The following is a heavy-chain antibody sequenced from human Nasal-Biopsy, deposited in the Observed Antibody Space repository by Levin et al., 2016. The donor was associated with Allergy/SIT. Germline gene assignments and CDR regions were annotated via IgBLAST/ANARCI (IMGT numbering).Heavy chain of an antibody. Sequence: SETLSLTCSVTGGSITPFYWSWIRQPPGKGLEWIGYISYSGSTNYNPSLKSRVTISADTSKNQFSLKLSSMTAADTAVYYCARYAVVIADDYFVYWGQGTLVTVSS. D-gene: IGHD3-22*01. CDR3: ARYAVVIADDYFVY. V-gene: IGHV4-59*01. J-gene: IGHJ4*02. CDR1: GGSITPFY. CDR2: ISYSGST.